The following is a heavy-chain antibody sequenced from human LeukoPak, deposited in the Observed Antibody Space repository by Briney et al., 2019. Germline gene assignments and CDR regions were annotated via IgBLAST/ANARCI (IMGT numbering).Heavy chain of an antibody. CDR1: GFTFSSYW. J-gene: IGHJ4*02. Sequence: GGSLRLSCAASGFTFSSYWMHWVRQAPGKGLVWVSRINSDGTTTSYADSVKGRFTISRDNAKNTLYLQMNSLRVEDTALYYCARDIPPDKRRITALWGQGTPVTVSS. V-gene: IGHV3-74*01. CDR3: ARDIPPDKRRITAL. CDR2: INSDGTTT. D-gene: IGHD3-3*01.